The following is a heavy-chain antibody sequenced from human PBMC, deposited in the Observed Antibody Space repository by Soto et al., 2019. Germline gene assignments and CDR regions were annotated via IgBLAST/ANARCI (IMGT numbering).Heavy chain of an antibody. CDR1: GYTFTSYD. CDR3: ARGGIFTIFGVVFAFDP. J-gene: IGHJ5*02. V-gene: IGHV1-8*01. D-gene: IGHD3-3*01. Sequence: GASVKVSCKASGYTFTSYDINWVRQATGQGLEWMGWMNPNSGNTGYAQKFQGRVTMTRNTSISTAYMELSSLRSEDTAVYYCARGGIFTIFGVVFAFDPWGQGTLVTVSS. CDR2: MNPNSGNT.